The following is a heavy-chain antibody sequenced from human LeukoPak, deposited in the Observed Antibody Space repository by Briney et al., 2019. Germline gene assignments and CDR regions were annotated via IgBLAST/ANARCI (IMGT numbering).Heavy chain of an antibody. CDR2: IYYSGST. CDR1: GGSISSYY. Sequence: SETLSLTCTVSGGSISSYYWSWIRQPPGKGLEWIGYIYYSGSTHYNPSLKSRVTITVDTSKNQLSLKLSSVTAADTAVYYCARVEEGYGSGRRENYYYYYMDVWGKGTTVTISS. J-gene: IGHJ6*03. CDR3: ARVEEGYGSGRRENYYYYYMDV. D-gene: IGHD3-10*01. V-gene: IGHV4-59*01.